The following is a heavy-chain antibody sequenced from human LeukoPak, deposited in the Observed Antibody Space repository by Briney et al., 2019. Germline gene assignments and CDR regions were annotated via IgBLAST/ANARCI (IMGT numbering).Heavy chain of an antibody. D-gene: IGHD4-23*01. J-gene: IGHJ4*02. CDR2: IYYSGGT. Sequence: ESSETLSLTCTVSGDSISSYYWSWIRQPPGKGLEWIGHIYYSGGTSYNPSPKSRVTISVDTSKNQFSLKLSSVTAAGTAVYYCARPNSLGYYFHYWGQGALATVSS. V-gene: IGHV4-59*01. CDR3: ARPNSLGYYFHY. CDR1: GDSISSYY.